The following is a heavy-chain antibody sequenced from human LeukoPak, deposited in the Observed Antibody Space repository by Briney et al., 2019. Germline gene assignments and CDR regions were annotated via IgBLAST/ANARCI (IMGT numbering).Heavy chain of an antibody. CDR1: GGSFSGYY. CDR3: ARGLVATTDDWFDP. CDR2: INRSGST. D-gene: IGHD1-26*01. J-gene: IGHJ5*02. V-gene: IGHV4-34*01. Sequence: SETLSLTCAVYGGSFSGYYWSWIRQPPGKGLEWIGEINRSGSTNYNPSLKSRVTISVDTSKNQFSLKLSSVTAADTAVYYCARGLVATTDDWFDPWGQGTLVTVSS.